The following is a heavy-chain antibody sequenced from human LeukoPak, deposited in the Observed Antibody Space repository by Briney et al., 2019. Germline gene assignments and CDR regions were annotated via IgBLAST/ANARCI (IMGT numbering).Heavy chain of an antibody. CDR3: ARDPSGYSSGDPPGWFDP. CDR1: GYTFTSYG. J-gene: IGHJ5*02. D-gene: IGHD6-19*01. V-gene: IGHV1-18*01. Sequence: GASVTVSCKASGYTFTSYGISWVRQAPGQGLEWMGWISAYNGNTNYAQKLQGRVTMTTDTSTSTAYMELRSLRSDDTAVYYCARDPSGYSSGDPPGWFDPWGQGTLVTVSS. CDR2: ISAYNGNT.